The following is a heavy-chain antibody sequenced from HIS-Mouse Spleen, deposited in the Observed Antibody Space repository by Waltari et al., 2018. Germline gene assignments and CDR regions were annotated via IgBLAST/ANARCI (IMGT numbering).Heavy chain of an antibody. D-gene: IGHD1-26*01. V-gene: IGHV3-30-3*01. Sequence: QVQLVESGGGVVQPGRSLRLSCAASGFTFSSYAMHWVRQAPGKGLGWVEVISNDGSNKYYADAVKGRFTISRDNSKNTLYLQMNSLRAEDTAVYYCARARLGAITFDYWGQGTLVTVSS. CDR1: GFTFSSYA. CDR2: ISNDGSNK. J-gene: IGHJ4*02. CDR3: ARARLGAITFDY.